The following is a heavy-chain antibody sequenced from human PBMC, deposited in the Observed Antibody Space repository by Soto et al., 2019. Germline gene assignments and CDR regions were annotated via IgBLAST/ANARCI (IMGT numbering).Heavy chain of an antibody. CDR1: GFIFGNYM. J-gene: IGHJ3*02. CDR2: IRDGGEST. V-gene: IGHV3-23*01. D-gene: IGHD2-15*01. Sequence: EVQLLESGGSLVQPGESLRLSCAFSGFIFGNYMMTWVRQAPGKGLEWVSTIRDGGESTYYADSVKGRFTISRDNSKNTSYLQIDSLGVEDTAVYYCAPHVHCSGGSCHYDAFDIRGQGTMVTVSS. CDR3: APHVHCSGGSCHYDAFDI.